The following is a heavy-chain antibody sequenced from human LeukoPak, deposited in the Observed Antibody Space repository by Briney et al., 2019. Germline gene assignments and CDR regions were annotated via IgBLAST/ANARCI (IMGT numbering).Heavy chain of an antibody. CDR1: GFTLSTFD. J-gene: IGHJ5*02. CDR3: AKVLPSTSSPDP. CDR2: ISVSGGTT. D-gene: IGHD6-6*01. Sequence: GGSLRLSCAASGFTLSTFDMTWVRQAPGKGLEWVSGISVSGGTTYYADSVKGRFSISRDNSKNTMYLQMNSLRAEDTAVYYCAKVLPSTSSPDPWGQGTLVTVSS. V-gene: IGHV3-23*01.